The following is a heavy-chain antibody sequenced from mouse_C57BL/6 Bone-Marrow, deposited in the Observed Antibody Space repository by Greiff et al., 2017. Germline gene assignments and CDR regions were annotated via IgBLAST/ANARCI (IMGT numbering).Heavy chain of an antibody. Sequence: EVKLMETGGGLVQPGGSRGLSCVGSGFTFSGFWMSWVRQTPGKTLEWIGDINFDGSAINYAPSKKDRFTIFRDNDKSTLDLQISNVRSEDTATYFCMRYGNYWCFDVWGTGTTVTVSS. CDR2: INFDGSAI. V-gene: IGHV11-2*01. CDR3: MRYGNYWCFDV. CDR1: GFTFSGFW. D-gene: IGHD2-1*01. J-gene: IGHJ1*03.